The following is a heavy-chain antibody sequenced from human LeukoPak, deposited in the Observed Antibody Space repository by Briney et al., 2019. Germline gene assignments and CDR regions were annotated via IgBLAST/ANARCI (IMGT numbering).Heavy chain of an antibody. J-gene: IGHJ4*02. CDR1: GFTFSSYS. CDR3: ARERATYYYGSGSFFDY. V-gene: IGHV3-66*02. CDR2: IYSGGST. Sequence: GGSLRLSCAASGFTFSSYSMNWVRQAPGKGLEWVSVIYSGGSTYYADSVKGRFTISRDNSKNTLYLQMNSLRAEDTAVYYCARERATYYYGSGSFFDYWGQGTLVTVSS. D-gene: IGHD3-10*01.